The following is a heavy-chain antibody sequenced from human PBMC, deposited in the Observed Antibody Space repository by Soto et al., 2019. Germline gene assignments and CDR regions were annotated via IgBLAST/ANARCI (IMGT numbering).Heavy chain of an antibody. Sequence: GESLKISCKGSGYSFTSYWIGWVRRMPGKGLEWMGIIYPGDSDTRYSPSFQGQVTISADKSISTAYLQWSSLKASDTAMYYCARGYYDFWSGYSRNRNWFDPWGQGTLVTVSS. CDR3: ARGYYDFWSGYSRNRNWFDP. D-gene: IGHD3-3*01. J-gene: IGHJ5*02. CDR1: GYSFTSYW. CDR2: IYPGDSDT. V-gene: IGHV5-51*01.